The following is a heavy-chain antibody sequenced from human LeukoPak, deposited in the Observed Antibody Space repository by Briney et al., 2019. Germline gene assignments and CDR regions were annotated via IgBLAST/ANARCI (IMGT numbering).Heavy chain of an antibody. CDR1: GGSISSSSYS. CDR2: IYYSGST. CDR3: ARRSYDGSGYYYVDY. Sequence: SETLSLTCTVSGGSISSSSYSWGWIRQPPGKGLEWIGSIYYSGSTHYIPSLKSRVTISVDTPKNQFSLKLSSVTAADTAVYYCARRSYDGSGYYYVDYWGQGTLVTVSS. D-gene: IGHD3-22*01. V-gene: IGHV4-39*01. J-gene: IGHJ4*02.